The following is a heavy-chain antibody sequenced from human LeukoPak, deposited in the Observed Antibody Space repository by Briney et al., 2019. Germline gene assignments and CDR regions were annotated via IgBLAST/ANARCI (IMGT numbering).Heavy chain of an antibody. D-gene: IGHD2-2*01. CDR3: AKGIGVVPAAFFDY. J-gene: IGHJ4*02. CDR2: IRVSDGAR. V-gene: IGHV3-23*01. CDR1: GFNFPTYA. Sequence: GGSLRLSCAASGFNFPTYAMQWVRQAPGKGLEWVSSIRVSDGARFYADSVKGRFTTSRDNSKNTLFLQMNSLRVEDTAVYYCAKGIGVVPAAFFDYWGQGTLVTVSS.